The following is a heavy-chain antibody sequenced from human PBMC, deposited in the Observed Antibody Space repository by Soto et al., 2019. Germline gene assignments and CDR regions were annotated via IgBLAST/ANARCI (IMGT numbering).Heavy chain of an antibody. D-gene: IGHD3-9*01. Sequence: PGGSLRLSCTISGFLFNTYAMHWVRQAPGKGLERVAVMSLDGSNTYYADPVKGRFTTSRVNPKNTLYFQMNTPRTDDTAAVYCARPGSGYDVLTGHYFYCFDAMGGWGPGTTVTGSS. CDR3: ARPGSGYDVLTGHYFYCFDAMGG. CDR1: GFLFNTYA. V-gene: IGHV3-30-3*01. J-gene: IGHJ6*01. CDR2: MSLDGSNT.